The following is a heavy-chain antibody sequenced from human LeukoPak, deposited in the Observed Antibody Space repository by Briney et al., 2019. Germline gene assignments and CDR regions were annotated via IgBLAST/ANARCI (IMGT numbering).Heavy chain of an antibody. CDR2: INHSGST. CDR3: ARGPGDSRRLYYFDY. V-gene: IGHV4-34*01. CDR1: GGSFSGYY. J-gene: IGHJ4*02. D-gene: IGHD3-22*01. Sequence: PSETLSLTCAVYGGSFSGYYWSWIRQPPGKGLEWIGEINHSGSTNYNPSLKSRVTISVDTSKNQFSLKLSSVTAADTAVYYCARGPGDSRRLYYFDYWGQGTLVTVSS.